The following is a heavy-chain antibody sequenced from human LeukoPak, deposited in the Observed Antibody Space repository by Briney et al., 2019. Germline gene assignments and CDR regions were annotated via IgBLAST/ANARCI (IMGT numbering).Heavy chain of an antibody. D-gene: IGHD3-10*01. J-gene: IGHJ4*02. CDR3: AKVAKYYYGPETYYFFEQ. CDR1: GFTFSSYW. Sequence: PGGSLRLSCAASGFTFSSYWMTWVRQAPGKGLEWVANIKQDENEKYYVDSVKGRFTISRDYAKNSLYLQMNSLRVEDTAVYYCAKVAKYYYGPETYYFFEQWGQGTPVTASS. V-gene: IGHV3-7*01. CDR2: IKQDENEK.